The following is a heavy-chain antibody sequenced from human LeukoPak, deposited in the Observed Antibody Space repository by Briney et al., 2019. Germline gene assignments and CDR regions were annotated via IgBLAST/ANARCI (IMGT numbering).Heavy chain of an antibody. CDR3: AKSRDIVVVVAATGFDY. V-gene: IGHV3-48*04. Sequence: PSETLSLTCTVSGGSISTYYWNWVRQAPGKGLEWLAYITSNLNTIYYADSVKGRFTISRDNAKNSLYLQMNSLRAEDTALYYCAKSRDIVVVVAATGFDYWGQGTLVTVSS. CDR1: GGSISTYY. J-gene: IGHJ4*02. CDR2: ITSNLNTI. D-gene: IGHD2-15*01.